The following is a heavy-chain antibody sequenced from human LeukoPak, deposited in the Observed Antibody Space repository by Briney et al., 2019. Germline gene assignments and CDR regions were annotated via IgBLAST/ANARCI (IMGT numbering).Heavy chain of an antibody. Sequence: QPGGSLRLSCAASGFTFSSYGMHWVRQAPGKGLEWVAVISYDGSNKYYADSVKGRFTISRDNAKNTVYLEMNSLSVEDTATYYCIRDFRSADLWGQGTLVTVTS. J-gene: IGHJ5*02. CDR1: GFTFSSYG. CDR3: IRDFRSADL. V-gene: IGHV3-30*03. CDR2: ISYDGSNK.